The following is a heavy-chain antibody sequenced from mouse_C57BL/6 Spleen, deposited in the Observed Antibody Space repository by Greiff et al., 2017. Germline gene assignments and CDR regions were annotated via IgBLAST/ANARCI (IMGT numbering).Heavy chain of an antibody. D-gene: IGHD2-5*01. V-gene: IGHV1-59*01. Sequence: QVQLQQPGAELVRPGTSVKLSCKASGYTFTSYWMHWVKQRPGQGLEWIGVIDPSDSYTNYNQKFKGKATLTVDTSSSTAYMQRSSLTSEDSAVYYCARDYSNYSWFAYWGQGTLVTVSA. CDR2: IDPSDSYT. CDR3: ARDYSNYSWFAY. J-gene: IGHJ3*01. CDR1: GYTFTSYW.